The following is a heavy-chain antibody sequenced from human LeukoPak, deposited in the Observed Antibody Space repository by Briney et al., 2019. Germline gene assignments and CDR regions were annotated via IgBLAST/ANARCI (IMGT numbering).Heavy chain of an antibody. CDR3: AKDAKPYYYDSSGYYYAGAFDI. J-gene: IGHJ3*02. V-gene: IGHV3-23*01. Sequence: PGGSLRLSCAPSGYTFSSYAMSWVRQAPGKGLEWVSAISGRGGSTYYADSVKGRFTISRDNTKNTLHLQMNSLRAEDTAVYYCAKDAKPYYYDSSGYYYAGAFDIWGQGTMVTVSS. CDR2: ISGRGGST. D-gene: IGHD3-22*01. CDR1: GYTFSSYA.